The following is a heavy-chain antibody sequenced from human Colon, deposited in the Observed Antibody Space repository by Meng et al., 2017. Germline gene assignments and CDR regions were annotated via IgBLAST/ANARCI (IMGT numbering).Heavy chain of an antibody. V-gene: IGHV4-61*03. CDR2: VYYTGSA. CDR1: GGSVSSPSYY. Sequence: QGLREGSGPRLVRPSETLSLPCTLSGGSVSSPSYYWSWIRQTPGKGLEWIGYVYYTGSANYNPSLKSRVTISVDTSKNHFSLNLTSVTAADTAVYYCARGRGSYSSIDFWGQGTLVTVSS. CDR3: ARGRGSYSSIDF. J-gene: IGHJ4*02. D-gene: IGHD1-26*01.